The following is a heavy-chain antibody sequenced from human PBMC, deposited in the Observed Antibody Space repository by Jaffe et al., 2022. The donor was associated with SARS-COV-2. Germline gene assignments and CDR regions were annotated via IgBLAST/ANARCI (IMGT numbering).Heavy chain of an antibody. CDR3: ARRPIGPNWYFDL. J-gene: IGHJ2*01. V-gene: IGHV4-61*02. D-gene: IGHD1-26*01. Sequence: QVQLQESGPGLVKPSQTLSLTCTVSGGSISSGSYYWSWIRQPAGKGLEWIGRIYTSGSTNYNPSLKSRVTISVDTSKNQFSLKLSSVTAADTAVYYCARRPIGPNWYFDLWGRGTLVTVSS. CDR1: GGSISSGSYY. CDR2: IYTSGST.